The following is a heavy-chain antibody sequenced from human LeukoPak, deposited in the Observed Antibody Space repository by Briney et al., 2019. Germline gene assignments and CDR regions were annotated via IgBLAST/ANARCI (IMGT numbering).Heavy chain of an antibody. J-gene: IGHJ4*02. CDR3: ARDEVGVGATHDY. D-gene: IGHD1-26*01. CDR2: ISKDGSST. CDR1: GFTFSSYW. Sequence: GGSLRLSCAASGFTFSSYWMHWVRQAPGKGLVWVSRISKDGSSTYYADSVKGRFTISRDNAKNTLYLQMISLRAEDTAVYYCARDEVGVGATHDYWGQGTLVTVSS. V-gene: IGHV3-74*01.